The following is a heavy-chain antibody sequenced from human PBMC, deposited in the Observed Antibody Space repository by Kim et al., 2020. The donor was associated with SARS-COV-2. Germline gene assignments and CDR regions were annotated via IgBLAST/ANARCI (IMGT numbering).Heavy chain of an antibody. D-gene: IGHD5-18*01. Sequence: SQTLSLTCAISGDSVSSNSAAWNWIRQSPSRGLEWLGRTYYRSKWYNDYAVSVKSRITINPDTSKNQFSLQLNSVTPEDTAVYYCARGAPNHVDTAMVPYYYYYGMDVWGQGTTVTVSS. CDR3: ARGAPNHVDTAMVPYYYYYGMDV. J-gene: IGHJ6*02. CDR1: GDSVSSNSAA. V-gene: IGHV6-1*01. CDR2: TYYRSKWYN.